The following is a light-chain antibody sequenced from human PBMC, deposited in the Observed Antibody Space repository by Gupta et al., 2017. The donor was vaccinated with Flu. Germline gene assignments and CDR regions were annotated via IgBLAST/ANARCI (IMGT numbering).Light chain of an antibody. V-gene: IGKV3-20*01. CDR1: QSVSSNY. J-gene: IGKJ2*03. CDR3: QQYGGSPVYS. CDR2: GAS. Sequence: TLSLSPGERATLSCRTSQSVSSNYFAWYQQKPGQPPRLLIYGASTRATGTPDRFSGGGSGTDFTLTITRLEPEDFAVYYCQQYGGSPVYSFGQGTRLEIK.